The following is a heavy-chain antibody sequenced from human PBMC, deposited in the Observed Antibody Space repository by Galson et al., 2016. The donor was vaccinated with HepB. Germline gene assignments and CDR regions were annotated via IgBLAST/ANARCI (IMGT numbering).Heavy chain of an antibody. D-gene: IGHD2-2*01. CDR1: GFTFGSYG. CDR2: ISRSGDST. J-gene: IGHJ6*04. CDR3: VQGSTAPAV. V-gene: IGHV3-23*01. Sequence: SLRLSCAASGFTFGSYGMTWVRQAPGKGLEVVSSISRSGDSTDYADSVKGRFTISRDNSKNTLSLQMNSLTADDTAIYYCVQGSTAPAVWGKGTPVTVST.